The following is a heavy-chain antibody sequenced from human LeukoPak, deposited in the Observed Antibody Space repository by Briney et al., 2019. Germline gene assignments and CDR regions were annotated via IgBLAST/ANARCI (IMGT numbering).Heavy chain of an antibody. J-gene: IGHJ6*02. D-gene: IGHD3-16*01. CDR2: INHNGNVN. CDR1: GFTSSSYW. CDR3: ARGGGLDV. Sequence: GGSLRLSCAASGFTSSSYWMNWARQAPGKGLEWVASINHNGNVNYYVDSVKGRFTISRDNAKNSLYLQTSNLRAEDTAVYFCARGGGLDVWGQGATVTVSS. V-gene: IGHV3-7*03.